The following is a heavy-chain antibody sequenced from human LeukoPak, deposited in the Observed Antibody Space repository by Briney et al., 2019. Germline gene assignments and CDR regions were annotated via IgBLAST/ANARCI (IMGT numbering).Heavy chain of an antibody. J-gene: IGHJ4*02. D-gene: IGHD1-26*01. Sequence: PSETLSLTCTVSGGSISSGSYYWSWIRQPAGKGLDWIGRIYTSGSTNYNPSLKSRVTISVDTSKNQFSLKLSSVTAADTAVYYCARDLGRYGDYWGQGTLVTVSS. V-gene: IGHV4-61*02. CDR3: ARDLGRYGDY. CDR1: GGSISSGSYY. CDR2: IYTSGST.